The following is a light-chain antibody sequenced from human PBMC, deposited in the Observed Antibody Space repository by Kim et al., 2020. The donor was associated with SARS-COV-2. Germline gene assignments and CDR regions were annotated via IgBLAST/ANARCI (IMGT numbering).Light chain of an antibody. V-gene: IGKV1-33*01. CDR2: DAS. CDR3: QQYDNLPRT. CDR1: QDISNY. J-gene: IGKJ2*01. Sequence: DIQMTQSPSSLSASVGDRVTITCQASQDISNYLNWYQQKPGKAPKLLIYDASNLETGVPSRFSGSGSGTDFTFTISSLQPEDTATYYCQQYDNLPRTFGQGTKLEI.